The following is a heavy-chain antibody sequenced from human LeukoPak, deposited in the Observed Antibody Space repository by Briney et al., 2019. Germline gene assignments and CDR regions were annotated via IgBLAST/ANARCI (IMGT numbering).Heavy chain of an antibody. J-gene: IGHJ4*02. CDR3: ARGGSSWRALGYFDY. V-gene: IGHV3-53*01. Sequence: PGGSLRLSCAASGFTVTTNYMSWVRQAPGKGLEWVSVLYNDGTTYYAESVKGRFTISRDNPRNTLYLQMNSLRAEDTAVYYCARGGSSWRALGYFDYWGQGTLVTVSS. D-gene: IGHD3-3*01. CDR2: LYNDGTT. CDR1: GFTVTTNY.